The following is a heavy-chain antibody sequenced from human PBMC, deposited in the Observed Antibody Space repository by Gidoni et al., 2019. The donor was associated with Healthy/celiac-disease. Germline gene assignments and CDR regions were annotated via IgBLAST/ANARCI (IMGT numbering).Heavy chain of an antibody. CDR3: ASSGAARQSINWFDP. D-gene: IGHD6-6*01. Sequence: EVQLVQSGAEVTKPGESLRISCTGSGYSFTSYWISWVRQMPGKGLEWMGRIDPSDSYTNDSPSFQGHVTISADKSISTAYLQWSSLKASDTAMYYCASSGAARQSINWFDPWGQGTLVTVSS. V-gene: IGHV5-10-1*03. CDR1: GYSFTSYW. CDR2: IDPSDSYT. J-gene: IGHJ5*02.